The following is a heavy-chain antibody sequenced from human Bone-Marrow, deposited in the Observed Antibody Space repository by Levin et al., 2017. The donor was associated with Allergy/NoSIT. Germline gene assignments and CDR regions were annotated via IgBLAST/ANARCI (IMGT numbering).Heavy chain of an antibody. J-gene: IGHJ4*01. Sequence: AGGSLRLSCAASGFTFSTHAMNWVRQAPGKGLEWVSGMSGSGGDTYYADSVKGRFTISRDNSKNKVFLQMNSLRPEDTAVYFCAKGAVAVAGDFYFFDYWGHGTLVTVSS. V-gene: IGHV3-23*01. CDR3: AKGAVAVAGDFYFFDY. D-gene: IGHD6-19*01. CDR2: MSGSGGDT. CDR1: GFTFSTHA.